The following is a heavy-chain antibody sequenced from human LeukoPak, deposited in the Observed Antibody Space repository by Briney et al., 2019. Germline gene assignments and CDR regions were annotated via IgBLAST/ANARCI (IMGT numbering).Heavy chain of an antibody. Sequence: PGGSLRLSCAASGFTFSSYWMSWVRQAPGKGLEWVSAISGSGGSTYYADSVKGRFTISRDNSKNTLYLQMNSLRAEDTAVYYCAIQSGSYYRRVLDYWGQGTLVTVSS. CDR3: AIQSGSYYRRVLDY. D-gene: IGHD1-26*01. CDR2: ISGSGGST. V-gene: IGHV3-23*01. CDR1: GFTFSSYW. J-gene: IGHJ4*02.